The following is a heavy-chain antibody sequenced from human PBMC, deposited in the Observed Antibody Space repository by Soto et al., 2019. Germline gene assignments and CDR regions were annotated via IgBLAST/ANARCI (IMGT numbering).Heavy chain of an antibody. CDR3: ARVRRSSVFGVVIWRHDAFDI. CDR1: GYTFTGYY. J-gene: IGHJ3*02. CDR2: INPNSGGT. Sequence: ASVKVSCKASGYTFTGYYMHWVRQAPGQGLEWMGWINPNSGGTNYAQKFQGRVTMTRDTSISTAYMELSRLRSDDTAVYYCARVRRSSVFGVVIWRHDAFDIWGQGTMVTVS. V-gene: IGHV1-2*02. D-gene: IGHD3-3*01.